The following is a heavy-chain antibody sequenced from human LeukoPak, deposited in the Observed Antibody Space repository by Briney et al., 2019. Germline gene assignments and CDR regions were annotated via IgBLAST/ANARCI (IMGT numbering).Heavy chain of an antibody. CDR3: AGDRAQYYDDAFDI. CDR1: GFTFNIYW. CDR2: IEPDGSDV. J-gene: IGHJ3*02. Sequence: GGSLRLSCAASGFTFNIYWMSWVRQAPGKGLEWVANIEPDGSDVYYLDSVKGRFTISRDNAQNSLYLQMNTLRVEDTAVYYCAGDRAQYYDDAFDIWGQGTMVTVSS. V-gene: IGHV3-7*01. D-gene: IGHD3-3*01.